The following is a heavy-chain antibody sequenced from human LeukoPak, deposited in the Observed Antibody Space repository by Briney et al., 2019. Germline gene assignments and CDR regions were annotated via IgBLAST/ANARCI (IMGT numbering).Heavy chain of an antibody. CDR2: IIPIFGTA. CDR3: ARSTYYDFWSGHNWFDP. Sequence: SVKVSCKASGGTFSSYAISWVRQAPGQGLEWMGGIIPIFGTANYAQKFQGRVTITADKSTSTAYMELSSLRSEDTAVYYCARSTYYDFWSGHNWFDPWGQGTLVTVSS. D-gene: IGHD3-3*01. J-gene: IGHJ5*02. V-gene: IGHV1-69*06. CDR1: GGTFSSYA.